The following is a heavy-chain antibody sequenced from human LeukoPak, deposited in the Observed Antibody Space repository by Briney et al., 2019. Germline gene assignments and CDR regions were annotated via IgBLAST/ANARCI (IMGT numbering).Heavy chain of an antibody. V-gene: IGHV3-30-3*01. CDR2: ISFDGSNK. CDR3: ARGTYCSGGSCYSYYYYYGMDV. J-gene: IGHJ6*02. Sequence: PGRSLRLSCAASGFTFSSYAMHWVRQAPGKGLEWVAVISFDGSNKHYADSVKGRFTISRDNSKNTLYLQMNSLRAEDTAVYSCARGTYCSGGSCYSYYYYYGMDVWSQGTTVTVSS. D-gene: IGHD2-15*01. CDR1: GFTFSSYA.